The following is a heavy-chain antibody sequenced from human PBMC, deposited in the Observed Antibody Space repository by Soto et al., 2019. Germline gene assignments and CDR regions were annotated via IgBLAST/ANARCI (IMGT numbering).Heavy chain of an antibody. D-gene: IGHD3-9*01. CDR1: GYTFTSYA. CDR2: INAGNGNT. V-gene: IGHV1-3*01. J-gene: IGHJ6*02. CDR3: ARGGYFDWLVYPYYYYYGMDV. Sequence: ASVKVSCKASGYTFTSYAMHWVRQAPGQRLEWMGWINAGNGNTKYSQKFQGRVTITRDTSASTAYMELSSLRSEDTAVYYCARGGYFDWLVYPYYYYYGMDVWGQGTTVTVSS.